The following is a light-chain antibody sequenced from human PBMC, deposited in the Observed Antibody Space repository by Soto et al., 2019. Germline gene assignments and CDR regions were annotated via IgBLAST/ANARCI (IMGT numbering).Light chain of an antibody. V-gene: IGKV1-5*03. Sequence: DIQMTQSPSTLSASVGDRVTITCRASQRISSWLAWYQLRPGKVPRLLIYKASTLESGVPSRFSGSGSGTEFTLTISSLQPDDFATYYCQLYNSPPWTFGQGTKVEIK. CDR3: QLYNSPPWT. CDR2: KAS. J-gene: IGKJ1*01. CDR1: QRISSW.